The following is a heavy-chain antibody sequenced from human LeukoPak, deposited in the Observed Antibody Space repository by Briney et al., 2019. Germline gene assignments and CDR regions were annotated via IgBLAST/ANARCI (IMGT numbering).Heavy chain of an antibody. Sequence: GGSLRLSCAASGFTFSSYSMNWVRQAPGKGLEWVSSISSSSGYIYYADSVKGRFTISRDNAKNSLYLQMNSLRAEDTAVYYCARREVGATLDYWGQGTLVTVSS. D-gene: IGHD1-26*01. CDR2: ISSSSGYI. J-gene: IGHJ4*02. CDR3: ARREVGATLDY. V-gene: IGHV3-21*01. CDR1: GFTFSSYS.